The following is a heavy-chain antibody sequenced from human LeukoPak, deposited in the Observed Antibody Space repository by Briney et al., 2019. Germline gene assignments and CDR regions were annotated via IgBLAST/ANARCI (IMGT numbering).Heavy chain of an antibody. CDR2: IYTSGST. CDR3: ARGSRQWLAYFDY. CDR1: GGSISSGSYY. Sequence: SETLSLTCTVSGGSISSGSYYWSWIRQPAGKGLEWIGRIYTSGSTNYNPSLKSRVTISVDTSKNQFSLKLSSVTAADTAVYYCARGSRQWLAYFDYWGQGTLVTVSS. D-gene: IGHD6-19*01. V-gene: IGHV4-61*02. J-gene: IGHJ4*02.